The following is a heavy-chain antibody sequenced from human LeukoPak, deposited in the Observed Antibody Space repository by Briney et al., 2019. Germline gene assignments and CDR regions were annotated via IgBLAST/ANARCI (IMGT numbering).Heavy chain of an antibody. J-gene: IGHJ3*02. V-gene: IGHV3-30*02. CDR1: GFTFSSYG. D-gene: IGHD3-10*01. Sequence: GSLRLSCAASGFTFSSYGMHWVRQAPGKGLEWVAFIRYDGSNKYYADSVKGRFTISRDNSKNTLYLQMNSLRAEDTAVYYCAKAAYYYGSGRGSIDIWGQGTMVTVSS. CDR2: IRYDGSNK. CDR3: AKAAYYYGSGRGSIDI.